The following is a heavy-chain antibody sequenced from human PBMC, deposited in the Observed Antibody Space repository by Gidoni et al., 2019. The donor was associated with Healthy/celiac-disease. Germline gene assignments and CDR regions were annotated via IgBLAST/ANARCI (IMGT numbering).Heavy chain of an antibody. Sequence: QVQLVQSGAEVKKPGASVKVSCKASGSTFTGYYMHWLRQAPGQGLVRIGWTNPNSGATNYAQKCHGRVTRARDTSISTAYMERSRVRYDDTAEYYCARGEGTMVRGVRNDYWGKGTLVTVSS. CDR1: GSTFTGYY. V-gene: IGHV1-2*02. CDR2: TNPNSGAT. D-gene: IGHD3-10*01. CDR3: ARGEGTMVRGVRNDY. J-gene: IGHJ4*02.